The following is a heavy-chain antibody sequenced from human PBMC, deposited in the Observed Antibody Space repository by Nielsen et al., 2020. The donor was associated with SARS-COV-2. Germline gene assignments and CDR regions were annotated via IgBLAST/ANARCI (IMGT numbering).Heavy chain of an antibody. CDR1: GYTFTSYG. CDR2: ISAYNGNT. J-gene: IGHJ6*02. V-gene: IGHV1-18*01. D-gene: IGHD6-19*01. CDR3: ARAKGDSSGWYSLYYYYYYGMDV. Sequence: ASVKVSCKASGYTFTSYGISWVRQAPGQGLEWMGWISAYNGNTNYAQKLQGRVTMTTDTSTSTAYMELRSLRSVDTAVYYCARAKGDSSGWYSLYYYYYYGMDVWGQGTTVTVSS.